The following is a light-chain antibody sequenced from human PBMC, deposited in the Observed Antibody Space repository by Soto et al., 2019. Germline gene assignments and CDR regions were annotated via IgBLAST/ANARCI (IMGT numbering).Light chain of an antibody. Sequence: SYELTQPLSVSVALGQTARITCGGNYIASRNVHWYQQKPGQAPALVIYRDNNRPSGLPERFSGSNSGNTATLTISRAQAGDEADYYCQVWDSSTYVVFGGGTKVTVL. CDR2: RDN. V-gene: IGLV3-9*01. J-gene: IGLJ3*02. CDR3: QVWDSSTYVV. CDR1: YIASRN.